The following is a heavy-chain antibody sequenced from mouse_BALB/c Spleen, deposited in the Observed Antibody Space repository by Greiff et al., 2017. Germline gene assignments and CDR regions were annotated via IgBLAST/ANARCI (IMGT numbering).Heavy chain of an antibody. J-gene: IGHJ2*01. CDR2: ISSGGSYT. V-gene: IGHV5-6*02. CDR1: GFTFSSYG. Sequence: DVKLVESGGDLVKPGGSLKLSCAASGFTFSSYGMSWVRQTPDKRLEWVATISSGGSYTYYPDSVKGRFTISRDNAKNTLYLQMSSLKSEDTAMYYCATTGSYFDYWGQGTTLTVSS. CDR3: ATTGSYFDY. D-gene: IGHD4-1*02.